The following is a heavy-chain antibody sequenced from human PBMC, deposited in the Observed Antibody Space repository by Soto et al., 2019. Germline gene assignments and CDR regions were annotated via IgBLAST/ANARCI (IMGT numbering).Heavy chain of an antibody. CDR1: GYSFTSYW. CDR3: ARHGQAGQLLYTDYYYGMDV. CDR2: IDPSDSYT. Sequence: GESLKISCKGSGYSFTSYWISWVRQMPGKGLEWMGRIDPSDSYTNYSPSFQGHVTISADKSISTAYLQWSSLKASDTAMYYWARHGQAGQLLYTDYYYGMDVWGPGTTVTVSS. D-gene: IGHD2-2*02. V-gene: IGHV5-10-1*01. J-gene: IGHJ6*02.